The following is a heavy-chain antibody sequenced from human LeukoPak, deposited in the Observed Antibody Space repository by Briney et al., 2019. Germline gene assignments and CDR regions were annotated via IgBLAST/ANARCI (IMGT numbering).Heavy chain of an antibody. V-gene: IGHV3-30*04. Sequence: GGSLRLSCAASGFTFSSYAMHWVRQAPGKGLEWVAVISYDGSNKYYADSVKGRFTISRDNSKNTLYLQMNSLRAEETAVYYCARSRGLVYGWGGYYFDYWGQGTLVTVSS. D-gene: IGHD6-19*01. CDR1: GFTFSSYA. J-gene: IGHJ4*02. CDR3: ARSRGLVYGWGGYYFDY. CDR2: ISYDGSNK.